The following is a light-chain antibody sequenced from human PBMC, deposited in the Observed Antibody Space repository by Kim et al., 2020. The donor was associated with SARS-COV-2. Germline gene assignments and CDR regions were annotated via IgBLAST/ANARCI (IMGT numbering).Light chain of an antibody. CDR2: KDS. CDR3: QSADSSGTYE. J-gene: IGLJ2*01. V-gene: IGLV3-25*03. CDR1: ALPKQY. Sequence: SYELTQPPSVSVSPGQTARITCSGDALPKQYAYWYQQKPGQAPVLVIYKDSERPSGIPERFSGSSSGTTVTLTLSGVPAEDEADNSCQSADSSGTYEFGG.